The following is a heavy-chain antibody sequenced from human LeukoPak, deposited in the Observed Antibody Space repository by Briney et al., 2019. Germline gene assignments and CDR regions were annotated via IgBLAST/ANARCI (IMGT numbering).Heavy chain of an antibody. Sequence: GGSLTLSCAASGFTFETYWMHWVRQAPGKGLEWVSCINGYGSITNYADSVKGRFTISRDNAKNTLYLQMNSLRVEDTAVYYCARDEPTVTTGPPVGSWGQGTLVTVSS. J-gene: IGHJ4*02. CDR1: GFTFETYW. CDR3: ARDEPTVTTGPPVGS. CDR2: INGYGSIT. D-gene: IGHD4-17*01. V-gene: IGHV3-74*01.